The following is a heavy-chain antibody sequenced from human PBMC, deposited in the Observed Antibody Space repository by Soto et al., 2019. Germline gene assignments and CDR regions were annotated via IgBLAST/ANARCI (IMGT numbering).Heavy chain of an antibody. V-gene: IGHV1-2*04. CDR2: INPDSGGT. Sequence: ASVKVSCKASGYTFTGFYMHWVRQAPGQGLEWMGWINPDSGGTNYAQKFQGWVTMTRDTSISTAYMELSRLRSDDTAVYYCAREGGYCSSTSCRRGAFDIWGQGTMVTVSS. CDR1: GYTFTGFY. J-gene: IGHJ3*02. D-gene: IGHD2-2*01. CDR3: AREGGYCSSTSCRRGAFDI.